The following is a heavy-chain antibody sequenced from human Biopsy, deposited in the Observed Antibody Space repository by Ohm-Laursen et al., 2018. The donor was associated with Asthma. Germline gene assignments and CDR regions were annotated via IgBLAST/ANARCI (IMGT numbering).Heavy chain of an antibody. V-gene: IGHV4-59*01. D-gene: IGHD6-13*01. CDR2: MSCTGST. Sequence: SETLSLTCVVSGISISGYFWGWIRQSPGKGLEWIGHMSCTGSTNYNPSLESRVTISLDKSNNQFSLHLRSVTAADTAVYYCARTGYISTWSIKNFNYYGMDVWGQGTTVTVSS. CDR3: ARTGYISTWSIKNFNYYGMDV. CDR1: GISISGYF. J-gene: IGHJ6*02.